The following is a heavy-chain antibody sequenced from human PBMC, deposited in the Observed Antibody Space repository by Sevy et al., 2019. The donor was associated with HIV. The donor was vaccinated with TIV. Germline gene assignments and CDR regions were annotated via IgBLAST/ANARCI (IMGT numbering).Heavy chain of an antibody. J-gene: IGHJ4*02. V-gene: IGHV4-34*01. D-gene: IGHD3-22*01. CDR1: NGSFNGYY. CDR3: ARRAPYYYDNTNKYLRSYYLDF. Sequence: SETLSLTCAVYNGSFNGYYWTWIRQTPAEGLEWIGEINHSGVTNYNTALKSRVTISKDTSKNQFSLKVSSLNAADTAVYYCARRAPYYYDNTNKYLRSYYLDFWGRGTPVTVSS. CDR2: INHSGVT.